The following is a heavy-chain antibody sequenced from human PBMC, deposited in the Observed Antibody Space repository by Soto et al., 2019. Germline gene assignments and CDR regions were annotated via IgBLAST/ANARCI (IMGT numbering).Heavy chain of an antibody. D-gene: IGHD2-15*01. V-gene: IGHV4-31*03. CDR2: IYYSGST. CDR3: ARTRTIVVVVADYYFDY. J-gene: IGHJ4*02. Sequence: SETLSLTCTVSGGSISSGGYYWSWIRQHPGKGLEWIGYIYYSGSTYYNPSLKSRVTISVDTSKNQFSLKLSSVTAADTAVYYCARTRTIVVVVADYYFDYWGQGTLVTVSS. CDR1: GGSISSGGYY.